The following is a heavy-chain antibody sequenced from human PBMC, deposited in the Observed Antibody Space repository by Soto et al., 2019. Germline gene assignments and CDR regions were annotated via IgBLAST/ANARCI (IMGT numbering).Heavy chain of an antibody. D-gene: IGHD3-16*01. CDR3: ARDDYIWGTDLEY. V-gene: IGHV3-7*01. Sequence: GGSLRLSYAAFGFTISSYGISWVRQAPGEGLEWVANIKQDGSEKYYVDSVKGRFTISRDNAKNSLYLQMNSLRAEDTAVYYCARDDYIWGTDLEYWGQGTLVTGSP. CDR2: IKQDGSEK. J-gene: IGHJ4*02. CDR1: GFTISSYG.